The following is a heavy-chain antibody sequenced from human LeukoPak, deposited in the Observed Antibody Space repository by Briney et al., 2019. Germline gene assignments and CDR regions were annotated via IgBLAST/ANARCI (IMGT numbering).Heavy chain of an antibody. J-gene: IGHJ4*02. CDR2: INPNSGGT. D-gene: IGHD3-10*01. V-gene: IGHV1-2*02. CDR3: ARGGLWFGELLENDY. CDR1: GYTFTGYY. Sequence: GASVKVSCKASGYTFTGYYMHWVRQAPGQGLEWMGWINPNSGGTNYAQKFQGRVTMTRDTSISTAYMELSSLRSEDTAVYYCARGGLWFGELLENDYWGQGTLVTVSS.